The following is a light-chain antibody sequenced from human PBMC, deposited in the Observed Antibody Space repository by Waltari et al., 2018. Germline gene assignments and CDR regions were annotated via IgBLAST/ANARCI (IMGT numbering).Light chain of an antibody. CDR2: LGTGGMVG. V-gene: IGLV9-49*03. CDR3: GADHGSGSSFVYV. J-gene: IGLJ1*01. CDR1: SGHSNYK. Sequence: QPVLTQPPSATAALGTSVTPPCTLSSGHSNYKVDWYQQSPGKGPRFVMRLGTGGMVGCKGDGIPDRFSVLGSGLNRYLTIKNIQEEDESDYHCGADHGSGSSFVYVFGTGTKVTVL.